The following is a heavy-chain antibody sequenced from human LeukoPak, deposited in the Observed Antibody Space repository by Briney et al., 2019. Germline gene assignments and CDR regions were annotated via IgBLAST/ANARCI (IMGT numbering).Heavy chain of an antibody. D-gene: IGHD3-16*01. V-gene: IGHV3-7*01. CDR2: INQDGTEK. Sequence: GGSLRLSCAASGFNFNTYWMSWVRQVPGKGLEWVANINQDGTEKYYLDSVKGRFTISRDNAKNSLYLQMNSLRAEDTAVYYCARLGVGASYYFDYWGQGTLVTVSS. CDR3: ARLGVGASYYFDY. J-gene: IGHJ4*02. CDR1: GFNFNTYW.